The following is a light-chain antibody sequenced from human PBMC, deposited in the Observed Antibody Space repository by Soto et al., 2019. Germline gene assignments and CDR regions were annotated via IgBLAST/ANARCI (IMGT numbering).Light chain of an antibody. CDR2: GAS. CDR1: QSVSSSY. V-gene: IGKV3-20*01. CDR3: QQYGSSPRT. Sequence: EIVLTQSPGTLSLSPGERATLSCRASQSVSSSYLAWYQQKPGQAPRLLIYGASSRATGIPDRFSGSGSGTDFTSTISRLEPEDFAVYYCQQYGSSPRTFGQGTKVEI. J-gene: IGKJ1*01.